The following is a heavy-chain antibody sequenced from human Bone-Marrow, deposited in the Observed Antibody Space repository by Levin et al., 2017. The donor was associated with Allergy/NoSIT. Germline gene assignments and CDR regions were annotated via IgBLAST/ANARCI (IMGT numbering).Heavy chain of an antibody. V-gene: IGHV1-69*13. CDR3: ARVGRKISQTDIVVVVAAKGAFDI. D-gene: IGHD2-15*01. Sequence: SVKVSCKASGGTFSSYAISWVRQAPGQGLEWMGGIIPIFGTANYAQKFQGRVTITADESTSTAYMELSSLRSEDTAVYYCARVGRKISQTDIVVVVAAKGAFDIWGQGTMVTVSS. CDR1: GGTFSSYA. J-gene: IGHJ3*02. CDR2: IIPIFGTA.